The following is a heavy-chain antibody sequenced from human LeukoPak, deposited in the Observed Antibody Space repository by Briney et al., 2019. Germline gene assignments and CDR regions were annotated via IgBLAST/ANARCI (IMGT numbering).Heavy chain of an antibody. Sequence: GGSLRLSCAASGFTFSSYAMSWVSQAPGKGLEWVSGISGSGGGTYYADSLRGRFTISRDNTKNTLYLQMNSLRADDRAVYYCAKGGSGDIVVVAATRNDYWRQGTLVTVSS. J-gene: IGHJ4*02. CDR1: GFTFSSYA. D-gene: IGHD2-15*01. CDR3: AKGGSGDIVVVAATRNDY. V-gene: IGHV3-23*01. CDR2: ISGSGGGT.